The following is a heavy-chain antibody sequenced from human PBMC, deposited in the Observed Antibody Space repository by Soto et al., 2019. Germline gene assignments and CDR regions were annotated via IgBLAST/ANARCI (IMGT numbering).Heavy chain of an antibody. D-gene: IGHD3-10*01. CDR1: GGSISSDGDY. CDR3: ARGVTMVRGVIHTPYFDY. J-gene: IGHJ4*02. V-gene: IGHV4-31*03. Sequence: QVQLQESGPGLVKHSQTLYLTCTVSGGSISSDGDYWSWIRQHPGKGLEWIGYIYYSGSTYYNPSLKSRVTISVDTSKNQFSLKLSSVTAADTAVYYCARGVTMVRGVIHTPYFDYWGQGTLVTVSS. CDR2: IYYSGST.